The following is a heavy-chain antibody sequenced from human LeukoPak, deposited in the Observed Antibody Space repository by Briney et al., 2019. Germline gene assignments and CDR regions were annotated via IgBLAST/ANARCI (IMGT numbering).Heavy chain of an antibody. V-gene: IGHV1-69*06. CDR3: PTARDYGGKLDY. CDR1: GYIFTNYG. CDR2: IIPIFGTA. Sequence: SVEVSCKASGYIFTNYGISWVRQAPGRGVEWMGGIIPIFGTANYAQKFQGRVTITADKSTSTAYMELSSLRSEDTAVYYCPTARDYGGKLDYWGQGTLVTVSS. J-gene: IGHJ4*02. D-gene: IGHD4-23*01.